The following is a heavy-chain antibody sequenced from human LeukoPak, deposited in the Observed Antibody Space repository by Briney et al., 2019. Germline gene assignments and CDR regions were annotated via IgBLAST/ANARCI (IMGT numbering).Heavy chain of an antibody. Sequence: SETLSLTCTVSGSSISSYYWSWIRQPPGKGLEWIGYIYYSGSTNYNPSLKSRVTMSVDTSKNQFSLKLSSVTAADTAVYYCASGMATITPFDYWGQGTLVTVSS. D-gene: IGHD5-24*01. CDR2: IYYSGST. V-gene: IGHV4-59*01. CDR1: GSSISSYY. CDR3: ASGMATITPFDY. J-gene: IGHJ4*02.